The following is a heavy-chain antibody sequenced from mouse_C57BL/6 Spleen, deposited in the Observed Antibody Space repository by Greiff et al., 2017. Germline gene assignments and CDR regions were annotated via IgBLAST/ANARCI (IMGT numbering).Heavy chain of an antibody. CDR1: GFTFSSYA. J-gene: IGHJ2*01. CDR2: ISDGGSYT. CDR3: TRDPDAPLDY. V-gene: IGHV5-4*01. Sequence: EVQRVESGGGLVKPGGSLKLSCAASGFTFSSYAMTWVRQTPEKRLEWVATISDGGSYTYYPDNVKGRFTISIDNAKTNLYLQMSHLQSEDTAMYYCTRDPDAPLDYWGQGTTLTVSA.